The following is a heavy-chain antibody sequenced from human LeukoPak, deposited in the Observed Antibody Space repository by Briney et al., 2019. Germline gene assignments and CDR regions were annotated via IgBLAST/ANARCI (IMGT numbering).Heavy chain of an antibody. CDR2: INHSGST. CDR3: ARDKRWLQLSLYYFDY. D-gene: IGHD5-24*01. Sequence: SETLSLTCAVYGGSFSGYYWSWIRQPPGKGLEWIGEINHSGSTNYNPSLKSRVTISVDTSKNQFSLKLSSVTAADTAVYYCARDKRWLQLSLYYFDYWGQGTLVTVSS. V-gene: IGHV4-34*01. CDR1: GGSFSGYY. J-gene: IGHJ4*02.